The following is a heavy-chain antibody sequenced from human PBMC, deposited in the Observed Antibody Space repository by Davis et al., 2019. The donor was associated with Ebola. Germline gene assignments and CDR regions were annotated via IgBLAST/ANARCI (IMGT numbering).Heavy chain of an antibody. D-gene: IGHD1-1*01. CDR2: IRSKANNYAT. J-gene: IGHJ6*02. V-gene: IGHV3-73*01. Sequence: GGSLRLSCAASGFTFSSYAMHWVRQAYGKGLEWVGRIRSKANNYATAYAASVKGRFTISRDDSKNTAYMQMNSLKTEDTAVYYCTRSNWNYYYYYGMDVWGQGTTVTVSS. CDR1: GFTFSSYA. CDR3: TRSNWNYYYYYGMDV.